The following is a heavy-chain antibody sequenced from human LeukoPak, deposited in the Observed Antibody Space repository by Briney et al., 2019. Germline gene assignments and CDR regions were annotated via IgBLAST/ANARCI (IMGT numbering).Heavy chain of an antibody. D-gene: IGHD3-22*01. CDR3: ARDAYYYDSSGYLDY. CDR1: GFTFSSYA. CDR2: ISYDGSNK. Sequence: GGSLRLSCAASGFTFSSYAMHWVRQAPGKGLEWVAVISYDGSNKYYADSVKGRFTISRDNSKNTLYLQMNSLRAEDTAVYYCARDAYYYDSSGYLDYWGQGTLVTVSS. V-gene: IGHV3-30-3*01. J-gene: IGHJ4*02.